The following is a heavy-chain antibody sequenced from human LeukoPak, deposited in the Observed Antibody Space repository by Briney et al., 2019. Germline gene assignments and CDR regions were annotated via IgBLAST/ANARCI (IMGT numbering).Heavy chain of an antibody. Sequence: AGGSLRLSCAASGFTFSSYWMTWVRQAPGKGLEWVAVISYDGSNKYYADSVKGRFTISRDNSKNTLYLQMNSLRAEDTAVYYCAKDLRAAAGVNWFDPWGQGTLVTVSS. D-gene: IGHD6-13*01. CDR1: GFTFSSYW. V-gene: IGHV3-30*18. CDR3: AKDLRAAAGVNWFDP. J-gene: IGHJ5*02. CDR2: ISYDGSNK.